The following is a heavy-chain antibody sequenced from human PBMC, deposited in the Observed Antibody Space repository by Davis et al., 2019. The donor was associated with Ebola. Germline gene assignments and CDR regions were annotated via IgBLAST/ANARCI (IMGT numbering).Heavy chain of an antibody. CDR1: GGTLTNYA. D-gene: IGHD1-7*01. Sequence: SVKVSCKASGGTLTNYAISWVRQAPGQGFEWMGGIIPILNMINYAQHFQGRVTITADRDTRTTYMELSSVGSQDTAVYYCAVGVITGTRKPAFEIWGQGTMVTVSS. CDR3: AVGVITGTRKPAFEI. CDR2: IIPILNMI. J-gene: IGHJ3*02. V-gene: IGHV1-69*10.